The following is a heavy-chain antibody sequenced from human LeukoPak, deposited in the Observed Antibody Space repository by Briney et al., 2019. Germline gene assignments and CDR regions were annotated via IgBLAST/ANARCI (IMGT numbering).Heavy chain of an antibody. D-gene: IGHD4-23*01. CDR2: IRSKANSYAT. Sequence: GGSLRLSCAASGFTFSGSAMHWVRRASGKGLEWVGRIRSKANSYATAYAASVKGRFTISRDDSKNTAYLQMNSLKTEDTAVYYCTRIWKAGSSYTDYGGNQDYWGQGTLVTVSS. J-gene: IGHJ4*02. CDR3: TRIWKAGSSYTDYGGNQDY. V-gene: IGHV3-73*01. CDR1: GFTFSGSA.